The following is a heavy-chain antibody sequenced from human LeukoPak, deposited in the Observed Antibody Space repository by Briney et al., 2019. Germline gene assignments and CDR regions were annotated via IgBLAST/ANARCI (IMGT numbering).Heavy chain of an antibody. V-gene: IGHV4-30-2*01. D-gene: IGHD3-16*02. J-gene: IGHJ5*02. CDR2: IYHSGST. Sequence: PSETLSLTCAVSGGSISSGGYSWSWIRQPPGKGLEWIGYIYHSGSTYYNPSLKSRVTISVDRSKNQFSLKLSSVTAADTAVYYCARVRAGLSFSGGGWFDPWGQGTLVTVSS. CDR3: ARVRAGLSFSGGGWFDP. CDR1: GGSISSGGYS.